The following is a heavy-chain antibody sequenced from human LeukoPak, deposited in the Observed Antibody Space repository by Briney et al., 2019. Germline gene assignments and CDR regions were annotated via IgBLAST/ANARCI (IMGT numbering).Heavy chain of an antibody. V-gene: IGHV3-30*03. CDR2: ISYDGSDK. CDR1: GFTFSSYG. Sequence: PGRSLRLSCAASGFTFSSYGMHWVRQAPGKGQEWVAVISYDGSDKYYADSVKGRFTISRDNSKNTLYLQMNSLRAEDTAVYYCARHNYGMAVWAQRTTVTVSS. CDR3: ARHNYGMAV. J-gene: IGHJ6*02.